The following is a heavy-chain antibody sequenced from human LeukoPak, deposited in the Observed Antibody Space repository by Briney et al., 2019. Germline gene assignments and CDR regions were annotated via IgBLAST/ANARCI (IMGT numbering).Heavy chain of an antibody. CDR2: ISGSGGST. CDR1: GFTFSSYA. CDR3: AKDLSIAVAGPNYYYYGMDV. D-gene: IGHD6-19*01. V-gene: IGHV3-23*01. J-gene: IGHJ6*02. Sequence: GGSLRLSCAASGFTFSSYAMSWVRQAPGKGLEWVSAISGSGGSTYYADSVKGRFTISRDNSKNTLYLQMISLRAEDTAVYYCAKDLSIAVAGPNYYYYGMDVWGQGTTVTVSS.